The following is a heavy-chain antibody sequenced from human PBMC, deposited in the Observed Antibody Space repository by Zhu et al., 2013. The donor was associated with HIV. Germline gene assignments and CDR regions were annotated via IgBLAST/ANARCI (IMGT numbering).Heavy chain of an antibody. J-gene: IGHJ4*02. CDR1: GGTFSSYA. D-gene: IGHD3-22*01. Sequence: QVQLVQSGAEVKKPGSSVKVSCKASGGTFSSYAISWVRQAPGQGLEWMGGIIPIFGTANYAQKFQGRVTITADESTSTAYMELSSLRSEDTAVYYCATDLPYYDSSGYYSPFDYWGTGTLGHRLL. CDR3: ATDLPYYDSSGYYSPFDY. V-gene: IGHV1-69*01. CDR2: IIPIFGTA.